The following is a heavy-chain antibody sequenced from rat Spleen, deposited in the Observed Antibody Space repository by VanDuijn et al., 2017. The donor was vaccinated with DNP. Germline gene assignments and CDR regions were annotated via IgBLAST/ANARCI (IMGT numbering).Heavy chain of an antibody. J-gene: IGHJ4*01. Sequence: EVQLVESGGGPVQPGRSLKLSCVASGFIFSNYWMTWIRQAPGKGLEWVASIPNTGDSTYYSDSVKGRFSISRDNAKSTLYLQVNILRSEDTATYYCTTVIITTSRMGAWGQGASVTVSS. CDR3: TTVIITTSRMGA. V-gene: IGHV5-31*01. D-gene: IGHD1-10*01. CDR2: IPNTGDST. CDR1: GFIFSNYW.